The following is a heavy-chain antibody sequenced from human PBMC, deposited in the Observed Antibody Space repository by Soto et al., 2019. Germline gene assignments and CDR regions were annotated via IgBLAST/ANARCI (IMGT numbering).Heavy chain of an antibody. CDR1: GGSFSGYY. CDR2: INHSGST. V-gene: IGHV4-34*01. J-gene: IGHJ4*02. CDR3: ARLQGATAMVIDY. Sequence: SSETLSLTCAVYGGSFSGYYWSWIRQPPWKGLEWIGEINHSGSTNYNPSLKSRVTISVDTSKNQFSLKLSSVTAADTAVYYCARLQGATAMVIDYWGQGTLVTVSS. D-gene: IGHD5-18*01.